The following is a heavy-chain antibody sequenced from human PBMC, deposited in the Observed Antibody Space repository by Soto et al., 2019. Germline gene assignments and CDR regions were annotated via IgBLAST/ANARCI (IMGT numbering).Heavy chain of an antibody. D-gene: IGHD2-8*01. Sequence: QVQLVQSGAEVKKPGSSVKVSCKASGGTFSSYAISWVRQAPGQGLEWMGGIIPIFGTANYAQKFQGRVTITADESTSTADMELSSLRSEDTAVYYCARGNGPQVYYYYGMDVWGQGTTVTVSS. CDR2: IIPIFGTA. CDR1: GGTFSSYA. J-gene: IGHJ6*02. CDR3: ARGNGPQVYYYYGMDV. V-gene: IGHV1-69*01.